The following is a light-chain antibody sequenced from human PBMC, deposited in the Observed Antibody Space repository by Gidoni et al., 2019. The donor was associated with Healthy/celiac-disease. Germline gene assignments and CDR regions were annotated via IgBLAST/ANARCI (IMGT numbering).Light chain of an antibody. CDR2: GAS. CDR3: QQLET. CDR1: QSVSSN. V-gene: IGKV3-15*01. Sequence: EIVMTQSPASLSVSPGERATLSCRASQSVSSNLAWYQQKPGQAPRLLIYGASTRATGIPARFSGSGSGTEFTLTISSLQSEDFAVYYCQQLETFGQXTKVEIK. J-gene: IGKJ1*01.